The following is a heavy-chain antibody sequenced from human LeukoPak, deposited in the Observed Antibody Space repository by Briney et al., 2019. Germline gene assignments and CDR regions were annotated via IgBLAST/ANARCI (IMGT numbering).Heavy chain of an antibody. J-gene: IGHJ3*02. CDR2: ISGSGGST. D-gene: IGHD3-22*01. Sequence: GGSLRLSCAASGFTFSSYGMSWVRQAPGKGLEWVSAISGSGGSTYYADSVKGRFTISRDNSKNTLYLQMNSLRAEDTAVYYCASGPYYYDSSVSRKAFDIWGQGTMVTVSS. V-gene: IGHV3-23*01. CDR3: ASGPYYYDSSVSRKAFDI. CDR1: GFTFSSYG.